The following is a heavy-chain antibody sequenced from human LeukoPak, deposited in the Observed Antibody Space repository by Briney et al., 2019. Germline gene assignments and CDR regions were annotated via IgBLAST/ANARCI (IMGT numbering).Heavy chain of an antibody. CDR3: ATLPRGPTGYVGYGGEDY. CDR2: ITISGDTI. J-gene: IGHJ4*02. CDR1: GFSFSSYY. V-gene: IGHV3-48*04. Sequence: GGSLRLSCAASGFSFSSYYMNWVRQAPGKGLEWGSYITISGDTIFYADSVKGRFTISRDNTKNSLYLQMNSLRAEDTAVYYCATLPRGPTGYVGYGGEDYWGQGTLVTVSS. D-gene: IGHD5-12*01.